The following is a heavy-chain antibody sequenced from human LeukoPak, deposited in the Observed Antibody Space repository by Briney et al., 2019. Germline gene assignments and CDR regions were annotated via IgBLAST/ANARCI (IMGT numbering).Heavy chain of an antibody. CDR3: ARYSYGSTGPFDY. J-gene: IGHJ4*02. V-gene: IGHV4-59*08. Sequence: SENLSLTCTVSGGSISSYYWSWIRQPPGKGLEWIGYIYYSGSTNYNPSLESRVTISVDTSKNQFSLKLSSVTAADTAVYYCARYSYGSTGPFDYWGQGILVTVSS. D-gene: IGHD5-18*01. CDR1: GGSISSYY. CDR2: IYYSGST.